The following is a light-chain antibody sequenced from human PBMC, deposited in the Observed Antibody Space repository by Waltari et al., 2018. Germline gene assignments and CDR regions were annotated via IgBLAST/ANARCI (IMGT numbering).Light chain of an antibody. CDR1: SSAIGRSNT. CDR3: SSYTGDNILL. CDR2: EVK. V-gene: IGLV2-14*01. Sequence: ALTQPASVSGSPGQSITIPCTGTSSAIGRSNTVSWYQQYPGKAPQIIIYEVKNRPSGVSTRFSGSTSGNTASLTISALQADDEAYFYCSSYTGDNILLFGGGTKVTVL. J-gene: IGLJ3*02.